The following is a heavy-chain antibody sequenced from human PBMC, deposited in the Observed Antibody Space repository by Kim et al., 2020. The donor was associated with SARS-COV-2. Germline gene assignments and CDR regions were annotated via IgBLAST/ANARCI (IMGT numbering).Heavy chain of an antibody. D-gene: IGHD6-13*01. J-gene: IGHJ6*02. CDR3: ARDDSSSWYGFAYYYYGMDV. Sequence: SVKVSCKASGGTFSSYAISWVRQAPGQGLEWMGGIIPIFGTANYAQKFQGRVTITADESTSTAYMELSSLRSEDTAVYYCARDDSSSWYGFAYYYYGMDVWGQGTTVTVSS. CDR1: GGTFSSYA. V-gene: IGHV1-69*13. CDR2: IIPIFGTA.